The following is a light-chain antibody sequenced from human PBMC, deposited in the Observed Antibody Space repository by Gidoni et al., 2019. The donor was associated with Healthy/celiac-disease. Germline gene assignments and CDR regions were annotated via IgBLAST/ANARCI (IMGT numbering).Light chain of an antibody. Sequence: DIVMTQHPASLPVSLGERATINCKSCQSVLYSSNNKNYFAWYQQKPGQPPKLLIYLASTRESGVPDRFSGSGSGTDFTLTISSLQAEDVAVYYCQQYYSTLTFGGGTKVEIK. V-gene: IGKV4-1*01. J-gene: IGKJ4*01. CDR2: LAS. CDR1: QSVLYSSNNKNY. CDR3: QQYYSTLT.